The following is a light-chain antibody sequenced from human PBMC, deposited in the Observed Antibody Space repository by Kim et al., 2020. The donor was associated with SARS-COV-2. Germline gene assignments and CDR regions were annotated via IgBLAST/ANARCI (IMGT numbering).Light chain of an antibody. Sequence: APGKTDRITCGGNNIGSKSVHWYQQKPGQAPVLVIYYDSDRPSGIPERFSGSNSGNTATLTISRVEAGDEADYYCQVWDSSSDLGVFGTGTKVTVL. CDR1: NIGSKS. CDR2: YDS. V-gene: IGLV3-21*04. J-gene: IGLJ1*01. CDR3: QVWDSSSDLGV.